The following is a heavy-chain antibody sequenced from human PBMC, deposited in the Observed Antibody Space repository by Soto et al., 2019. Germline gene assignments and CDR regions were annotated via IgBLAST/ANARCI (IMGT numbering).Heavy chain of an antibody. D-gene: IGHD3-22*01. Sequence: GASVKVSCKASGGTFSSYTISWVRQAPGQGLEWMGRIIPILGIANYAQKFQGRVTITADKSTSTAYMELSSLRSEDTAVYYCARGSRRYYDSSGYDDAFDIWGQGTMVTVSS. J-gene: IGHJ3*02. CDR3: ARGSRRYYDSSGYDDAFDI. CDR1: GGTFSSYT. V-gene: IGHV1-69*02. CDR2: IIPILGIA.